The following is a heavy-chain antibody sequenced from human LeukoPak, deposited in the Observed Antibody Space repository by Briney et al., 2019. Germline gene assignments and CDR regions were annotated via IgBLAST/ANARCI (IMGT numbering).Heavy chain of an antibody. CDR1: GGTFSSYA. J-gene: IGHJ4*02. Sequence: ASVKVSCKASGGTFSSYAISWVRQAPGQGLEWMGRIIPIFGTANYAQKFQGRVTITTDESMSTAYMELSSLRSEDTAVYYCAMGAYCGGDCSGGFDYWGQGTLVTVSS. CDR2: IIPIFGTA. D-gene: IGHD2-21*02. V-gene: IGHV1-69*05. CDR3: AMGAYCGGDCSGGFDY.